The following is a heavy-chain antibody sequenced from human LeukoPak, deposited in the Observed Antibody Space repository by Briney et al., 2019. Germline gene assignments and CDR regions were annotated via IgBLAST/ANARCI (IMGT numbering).Heavy chain of an antibody. V-gene: IGHV3-23*01. CDR1: GFTFSSYG. D-gene: IGHD3-9*01. J-gene: IGHJ6*03. Sequence: PGGSLRLSCAASGFTFSSYGMSWVRQAPGKGLEWVSAISGSGGSTYYADSVKGRFTISRDNSKNTLYLQMNSLRAEDTAVYYCAKALLGLRYFDWLSSYYYYYYMDVWGKGTTVTISS. CDR3: AKALLGLRYFDWLSSYYYYYYMDV. CDR2: ISGSGGST.